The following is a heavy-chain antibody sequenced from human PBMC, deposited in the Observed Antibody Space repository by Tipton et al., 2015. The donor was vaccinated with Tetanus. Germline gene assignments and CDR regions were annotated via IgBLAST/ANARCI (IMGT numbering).Heavy chain of an antibody. J-gene: IGHJ6*02. D-gene: IGHD1/OR15-1a*01. CDR3: ARRSLTNYGLDV. V-gene: IGHV3-74*01. Sequence: SLRLSCEVSGFTFSNYKMNWVRRVPGKGLVWVSRINTDGRRTDYADSVKGRFTISRDSAKNTIYLQMNSLRPEDTSIYYCARRSLTNYGLDVWGQGTTVIVSS. CDR1: GFTFSNYK. CDR2: INTDGRRT.